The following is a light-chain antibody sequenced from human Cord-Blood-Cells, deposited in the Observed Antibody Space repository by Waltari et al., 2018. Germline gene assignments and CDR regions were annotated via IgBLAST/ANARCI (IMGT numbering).Light chain of an antibody. CDR3: CSYAGSSTYVV. J-gene: IGLJ2*01. CDR2: EGS. Sequence: QSALTQPASVSGSPGQSITISCPGTSSDVGSYTLVSWYQQHPGKAPKLMIYEGSKRPSGVSNRSSGSKSGNTASLTISGLQAEDEADYYCCSYAGSSTYVVFGGGTKLTVL. V-gene: IGLV2-23*01. CDR1: SSDVGSYTL.